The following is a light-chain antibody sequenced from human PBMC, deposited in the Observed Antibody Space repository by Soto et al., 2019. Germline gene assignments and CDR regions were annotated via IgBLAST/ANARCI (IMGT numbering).Light chain of an antibody. CDR1: QTISTY. Sequence: DIQMTQSPSSLSASVGDRVTITCRASQTISTYVTWYQQKPGKAPKALISDASTLQSGVPSRFSGSCSGTDFTLIISSLQPEDIATYYCQQSFSSLLSFGGGTQVEIK. J-gene: IGKJ4*01. CDR2: DAS. V-gene: IGKV1-39*01. CDR3: QQSFSSLLS.